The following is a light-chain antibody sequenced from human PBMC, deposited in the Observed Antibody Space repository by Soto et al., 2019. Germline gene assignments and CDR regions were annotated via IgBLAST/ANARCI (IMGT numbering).Light chain of an antibody. CDR2: DAS. CDR1: QSVSSY. V-gene: IGKV3-11*01. J-gene: IGKJ4*01. Sequence: EIVLTQSPATLSLSPGERATLSCRASQSVSSYLAWYQQKPGQAPRLLIYDASNRATGIPARFSGSGSGTDFTLTISSLEPEDFAVYYCQQRRNWPPLTFGGGPRWRSN. CDR3: QQRRNWPPLT.